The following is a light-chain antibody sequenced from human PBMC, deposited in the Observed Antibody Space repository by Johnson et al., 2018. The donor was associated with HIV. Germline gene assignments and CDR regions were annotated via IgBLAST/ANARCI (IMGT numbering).Light chain of an antibody. CDR1: SSNIGNNY. CDR3: GTWDSSLSVAYV. Sequence: QSVLTQPPSVSAAPGQKVTISCSGSSSNIGNNYVSWYQQLPGTAPKLLIYENNKRPSGIPDRFSGSKSGTSATLGIPGLKTGDEADYYCGTWDSSLSVAYVFGTGTKVTVL. J-gene: IGLJ1*01. CDR2: ENN. V-gene: IGLV1-51*02.